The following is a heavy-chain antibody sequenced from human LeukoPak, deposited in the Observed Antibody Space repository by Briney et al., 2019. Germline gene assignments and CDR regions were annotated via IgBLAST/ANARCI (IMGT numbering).Heavy chain of an antibody. CDR3: ARHITSGLYSPFDY. V-gene: IGHV4-59*08. CDR2: IDYSVTT. D-gene: IGHD2-15*01. Sequence: SETLSLTCNVSGDSISSYYWSWIRQSPDKGLEWIGYIDYSVTTNYNPSLKSRVTMSVDTSKNHLSLQLSSVTAADTAVYYCARHITSGLYSPFDYWGQGTLVIVSS. J-gene: IGHJ4*02. CDR1: GDSISSYY.